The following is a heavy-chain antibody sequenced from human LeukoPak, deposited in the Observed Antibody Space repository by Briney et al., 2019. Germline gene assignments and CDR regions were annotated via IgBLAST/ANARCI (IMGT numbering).Heavy chain of an antibody. Sequence: GGSLRLSCAASGFTFSSYAMHWVRQAPGKGLEWVAFIRYDESDKYYVDSVKGRFTISRDNSKNTLYLQMNSLRAEDTAVYYCARDMDSGSYSDYWGQGTLVTVSS. CDR1: GFTFSSYA. J-gene: IGHJ4*02. V-gene: IGHV3-30*02. D-gene: IGHD1-26*01. CDR2: IRYDESDK. CDR3: ARDMDSGSYSDY.